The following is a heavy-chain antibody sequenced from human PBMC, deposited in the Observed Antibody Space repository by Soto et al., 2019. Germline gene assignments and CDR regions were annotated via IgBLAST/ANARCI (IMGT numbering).Heavy chain of an antibody. D-gene: IGHD3-10*01. J-gene: IGHJ6*01. CDR1: GYTFTGYY. CDR2: INPNRGGT. Sequence: GASVKVSCKASGYTFTGYYMHWVRQAPGQGLEWMGWINPNRGGTNYAQKCQGRVTMTRDTSISTAYMELSRLRSDDTAGYYCARGVSTQARAVKRGYYGMDVWGQGTKVTVSS. CDR3: ARGVSTQARAVKRGYYGMDV. V-gene: IGHV1-2*02.